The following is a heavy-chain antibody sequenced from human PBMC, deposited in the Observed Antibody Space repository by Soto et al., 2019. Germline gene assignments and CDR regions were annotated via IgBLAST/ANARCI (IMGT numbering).Heavy chain of an antibody. D-gene: IGHD3-16*02. CDR1: GFSLSNARMG. CDR3: ARNQLDLGELSLYSDVPYFDY. CDR2: IFSNDEK. J-gene: IGHJ4*02. Sequence: SGPTLVNPTETLTLTCTVSGFSLSNARMGVSWIRQPPGKALEWLAHIFSNDEKSYSTSLKSRLTISKDTSKSQVVLTMTNMDPVDTATYYCARNQLDLGELSLYSDVPYFDYWGQGTLVTVSS. V-gene: IGHV2-26*01.